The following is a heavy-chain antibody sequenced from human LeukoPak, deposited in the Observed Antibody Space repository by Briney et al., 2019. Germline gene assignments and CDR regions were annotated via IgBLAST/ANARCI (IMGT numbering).Heavy chain of an antibody. D-gene: IGHD3-10*01. CDR3: AREWFGELHSFDY. CDR1: GFTFSSYG. V-gene: IGHV3-20*04. CDR2: INWNGGST. Sequence: GGSLRLSCAASGFTFSSYGMSWVRQAPGKGLEWVSYINWNGGSTGYVDSVKGRFTISRDNAKNSLYLQMNSLRAEDTAFYYCAREWFGELHSFDYWGQGTLVTVSS. J-gene: IGHJ4*02.